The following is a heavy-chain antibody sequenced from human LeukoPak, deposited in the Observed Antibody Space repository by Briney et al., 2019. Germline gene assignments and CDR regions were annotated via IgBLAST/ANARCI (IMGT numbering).Heavy chain of an antibody. CDR3: TAYSSGWYKLRWFDP. CDR1: GDSIGSGGYY. J-gene: IGHJ5*02. V-gene: IGHV4-61*08. Sequence: SETLSLTCTVSGDSIGSGGYYWSWIRQPPGKGLEWIGYIYTSGSTNYNPSLKSRVTISVDTSKNQFSLKLSSVTAADTAVYYCTAYSSGWYKLRWFDPWGQGTLVTVSS. CDR2: IYTSGST. D-gene: IGHD6-19*01.